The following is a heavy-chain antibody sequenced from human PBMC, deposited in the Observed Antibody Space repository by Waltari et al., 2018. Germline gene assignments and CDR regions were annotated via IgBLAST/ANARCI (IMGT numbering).Heavy chain of an antibody. CDR1: GFTFADYT. Sequence: EVQLVESGGVVVQPGGSLRLSCAASGFTFADYTMHWVRQAPGKGLEWVSLISWDGGSTYYADSVKGRFTISRDNSKNSLYLQMNSLRTEDTALYYCAKERHIAARPGPFDYWGQGTLVTVSS. J-gene: IGHJ4*02. CDR3: AKERHIAARPGPFDY. CDR2: ISWDGGST. V-gene: IGHV3-43*01. D-gene: IGHD6-6*01.